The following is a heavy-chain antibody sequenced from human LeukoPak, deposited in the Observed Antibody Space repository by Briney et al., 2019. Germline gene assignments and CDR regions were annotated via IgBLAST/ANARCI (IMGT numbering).Heavy chain of an antibody. CDR1: GGSISSYY. D-gene: IGHD2-15*01. CDR3: ARGFWGGGSYKHPYYYYYYYMDV. CDR2: IYYSGST. Sequence: KPSETLSLTCTVSGGSISSYYWSWIRQPPGKGLEWIGYIYYSGSTNYNPSLKSRVTISVDTSKNQFSLKLSSVTAADTAVYYCARGFWGGGSYKHPYYYYYYYMDVWGKGTTVTISS. V-gene: IGHV4-59*01. J-gene: IGHJ6*03.